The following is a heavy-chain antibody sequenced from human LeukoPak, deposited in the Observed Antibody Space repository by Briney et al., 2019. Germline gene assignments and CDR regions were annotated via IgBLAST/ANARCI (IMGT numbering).Heavy chain of an antibody. D-gene: IGHD3-22*01. CDR2: IYHTGST. CDR1: GYSISSGYY. V-gene: IGHV4-38-2*01. CDR3: ASGGTAVVMALTYYFDT. J-gene: IGHJ4*02. Sequence: SETLSLTCAVSGYSISSGYYWGWIRQPPGKGLEWIGSIYHTGSTYYNPSLQSRVTISLDPPKNQFSLKLTSVTAADTAVYYCASGGTAVVMALTYYFDTWGQGTPVTVSS.